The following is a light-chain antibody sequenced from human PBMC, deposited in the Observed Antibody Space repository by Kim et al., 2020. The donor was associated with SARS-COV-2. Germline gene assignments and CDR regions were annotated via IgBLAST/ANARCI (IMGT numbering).Light chain of an antibody. CDR3: AAWDDSLNGVV. CDR2: TNN. Sequence: QSVLTQPPSASGTPGQRVTISCSGSSSNIGSNPVNWYQQFPGTAPKLLIYTNNQWPSGVPDRFSGSKSGTSASLAISWVQSEDVADYYCAAWDDSLNGVVLGGGTKVTVL. V-gene: IGLV1-44*01. J-gene: IGLJ2*01. CDR1: SSNIGSNP.